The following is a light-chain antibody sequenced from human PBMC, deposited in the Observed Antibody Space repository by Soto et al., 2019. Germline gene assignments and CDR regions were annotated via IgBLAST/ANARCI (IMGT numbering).Light chain of an antibody. CDR3: QQADSFPLT. Sequence: IQMTQSPSSVSASVGDRVTITCRASQGIRRWLDWYQQKPGKAPKLLIYAASNLQSGVPSRFSGSGSGTDFTLTISNLQPEDFATYYCQQADSFPLTFSGGTKVEI. CDR1: QGIRRW. CDR2: AAS. V-gene: IGKV1-12*01. J-gene: IGKJ4*01.